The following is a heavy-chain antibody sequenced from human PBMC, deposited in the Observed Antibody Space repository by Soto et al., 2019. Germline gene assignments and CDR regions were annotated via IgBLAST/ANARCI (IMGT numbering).Heavy chain of an antibody. D-gene: IGHD6-6*01. V-gene: IGHV1-18*04. CDR2: ISAYNGNT. Sequence: QVQLVQSGAEVKKPGASVKVSCKASGYTFTSYGISWVRQAPGQGLEWMGWISAYNGNTNYAQKFQGRVTITADESTSTAYMELSSLRSEDTAVYYCARGEGYSSSFDWFDPWGQGTLVTVSS. CDR3: ARGEGYSSSFDWFDP. J-gene: IGHJ5*02. CDR1: GYTFTSYG.